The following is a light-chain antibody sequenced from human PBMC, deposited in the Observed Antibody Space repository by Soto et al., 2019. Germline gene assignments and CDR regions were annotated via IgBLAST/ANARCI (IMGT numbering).Light chain of an antibody. CDR3: QQYNNWLRT. J-gene: IGKJ1*01. V-gene: IGKV3-15*01. Sequence: EIVMTQSPATLSVSPGERATPSCRASQSVSSNLAWYQQKPGQAPRLLIYGASTRATGIPARFSGSGSGTDFTLTFSSLQSEDFAVYYCQQYNNWLRTFGKGTRV. CDR1: QSVSSN. CDR2: GAS.